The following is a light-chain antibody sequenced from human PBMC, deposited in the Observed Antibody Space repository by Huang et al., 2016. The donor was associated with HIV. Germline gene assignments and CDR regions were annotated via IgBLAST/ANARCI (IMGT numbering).Light chain of an antibody. J-gene: IGKJ2*01. CDR1: QNIDIY. CDR2: TAS. Sequence: EIQMTQSPSSLSASVGDTVTITCRARQNIDIYLNWYQQRPGKAPKLLIYTASSLQTGVPSRFSGSGSGTDFTLTIDSHQPEDFATYYCLQSYSMFRTFGQGTKLDFK. V-gene: IGKV1-39*01. CDR3: LQSYSMFRT.